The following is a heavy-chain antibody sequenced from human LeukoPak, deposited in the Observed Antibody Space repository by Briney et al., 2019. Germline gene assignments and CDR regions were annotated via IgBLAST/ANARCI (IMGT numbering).Heavy chain of an antibody. CDR3: TKDYYGSGGDLLGY. D-gene: IGHD3-10*01. Sequence: GGSLRPSCAASGFTFSNAWMSWVRQAPGKGLEWVGRIKSKTDGGTTDYAAPVKGRFTISRDDSKNTLYLQMNSLKTEDTAVYYCTKDYYGSGGDLLGYWGQGTLVTVSS. V-gene: IGHV3-15*01. CDR1: GFTFSNAW. J-gene: IGHJ4*02. CDR2: IKSKTDGGTT.